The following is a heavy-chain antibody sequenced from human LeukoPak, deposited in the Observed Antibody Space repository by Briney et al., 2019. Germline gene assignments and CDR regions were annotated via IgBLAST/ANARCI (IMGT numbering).Heavy chain of an antibody. Sequence: ASVKVSCKASGYTFTNYYIHWVRQTPGQGLERMGIINPNGGSTNYAQKFQGRVIMTRDTSTSTVYMELSSLRSEDTAVYYCARLPWETSRPPEPDYWGQGTQVTVSS. J-gene: IGHJ4*02. V-gene: IGHV1-46*01. CDR2: INPNGGST. D-gene: IGHD1-14*01. CDR3: ARLPWETSRPPEPDY. CDR1: GYTFTNYY.